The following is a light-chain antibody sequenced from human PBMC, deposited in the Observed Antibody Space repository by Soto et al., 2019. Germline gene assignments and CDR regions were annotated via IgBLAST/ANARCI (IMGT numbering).Light chain of an antibody. CDR1: QSISTTY. CDR3: QQYGSSPWT. V-gene: IGKV3-20*01. J-gene: IGKJ1*01. CDR2: GAS. Sequence: ETLLTQSPGALSLSQGERATLSCRASQSISTTYLAWYQQKPGQAPTLHIYGASTRATGIPDRFSGSGSGTDFTLTISRLEPEDFAVYYCQQYGSSPWTFGQGTKVDI.